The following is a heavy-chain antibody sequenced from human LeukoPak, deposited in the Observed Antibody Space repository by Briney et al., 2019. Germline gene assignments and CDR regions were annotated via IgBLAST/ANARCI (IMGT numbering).Heavy chain of an antibody. Sequence: GGSLRLSCAASGFTFSSYGMHWVRQAPGKGLEWVAVISYDGSNKYYADSVKGRFTISRDNSKNTLYLQMNSLRAEDTAVYYCAKDTSPPCYYDSSGPKCLLDYYYGMDVWGQGTTVTVSS. CDR1: GFTFSSYG. CDR2: ISYDGSNK. V-gene: IGHV3-30*18. CDR3: AKDTSPPCYYDSSGPKCLLDYYYGMDV. D-gene: IGHD3-22*01. J-gene: IGHJ6*02.